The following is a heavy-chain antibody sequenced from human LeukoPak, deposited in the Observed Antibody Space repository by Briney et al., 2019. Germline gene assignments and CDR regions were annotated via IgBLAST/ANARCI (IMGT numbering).Heavy chain of an antibody. CDR3: ARGQLYDILTGYSGPTFDY. V-gene: IGHV4-61*01. Sequence: SETLSLTCTVSGYSISSGYYWGWIRQPPGKGLEWIGYIYYSGSTNYNPSLKSRVTISVDTSKNQFSLKLSSVTAADTAVYYCARGQLYDILTGYSGPTFDYWGQGTLVTVSS. D-gene: IGHD3-9*01. J-gene: IGHJ4*02. CDR2: IYYSGST. CDR1: GYSISSGYY.